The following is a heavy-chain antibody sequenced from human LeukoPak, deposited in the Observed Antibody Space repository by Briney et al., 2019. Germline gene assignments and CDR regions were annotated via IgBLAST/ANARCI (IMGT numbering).Heavy chain of an antibody. D-gene: IGHD3-9*01. J-gene: IGHJ6*03. CDR3: ARDSAYFDWLLPYYYYMDV. CDR2: ISSSSSYI. CDR1: GFTFSSYS. V-gene: IGHV3-21*01. Sequence: GGSLRLSCAASGFTFSSYSMNWVRQAPGKGLEWVSSISSSSSYIYYADSVKGRFTISRDNAKNSLYLQMNSLRAEDTAVYYCARDSAYFDWLLPYYYYMDVWGKGTTVTISS.